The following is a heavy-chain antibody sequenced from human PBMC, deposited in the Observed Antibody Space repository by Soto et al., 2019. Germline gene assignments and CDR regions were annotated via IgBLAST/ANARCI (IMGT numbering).Heavy chain of an antibody. J-gene: IGHJ6*02. Sequence: SETLSLTCAVYGGSFSGYYWSWIRQPPGKGLEWIGEINHSGSTNYNPSLKSRVTISVDTSKNQFSLKLSSVTAADTAVYYCARDAWIQLWLENYYYGMDVWGQGTTVTVSS. D-gene: IGHD5-18*01. V-gene: IGHV4-34*01. CDR2: INHSGST. CDR3: ARDAWIQLWLENYYYGMDV. CDR1: GGSFSGYY.